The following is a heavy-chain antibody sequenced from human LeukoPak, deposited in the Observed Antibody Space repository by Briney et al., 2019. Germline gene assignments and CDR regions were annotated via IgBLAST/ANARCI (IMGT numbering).Heavy chain of an antibody. CDR3: ANDGAYYDSSTDAFDI. CDR2: ISGSGGST. CDR1: GFTVSSNY. V-gene: IGHV3-23*01. Sequence: PGGSLRLSCVGSGFTVSSNYMSWVRQAPGKGLEWVSAISGSGGSTYYADSVKGRFIISRDNSKNTLYLQMNSLRAEDTAVYYCANDGAYYDSSTDAFDIWGQGTMVTVSS. J-gene: IGHJ3*02. D-gene: IGHD3-22*01.